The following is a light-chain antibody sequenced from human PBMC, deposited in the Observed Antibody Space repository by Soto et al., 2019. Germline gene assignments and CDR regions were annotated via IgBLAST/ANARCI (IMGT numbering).Light chain of an antibody. CDR2: GAS. J-gene: IGKJ1*01. Sequence: EVVLTQSPGTLSLSPGERATLSCRASQIFSSDYLAWYQQKPGQAPRLLIYGASTRATHIPDRFSGSGSGTDFTLTISRLEPEDSAVYLCQQYGDSPSWTFGQGTKVDI. CDR3: QQYGDSPSWT. V-gene: IGKV3-20*01. CDR1: QIFSSDY.